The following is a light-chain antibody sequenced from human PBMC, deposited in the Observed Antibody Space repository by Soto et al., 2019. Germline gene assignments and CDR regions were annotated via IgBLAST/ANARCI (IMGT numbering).Light chain of an antibody. J-gene: IGKJ4*01. Sequence: EFVFTQSPGTLSLSPGERATLSCRASQTVRNNYLAWYQQKPGQAPRLLIYDASSRATGIPDRFSGSGSGTDFTLTINSLEPEDVAVYYCQQRANWPGSFGGGTKVDIK. V-gene: IGKV3D-20*02. CDR1: QTVRNNY. CDR3: QQRANWPGS. CDR2: DAS.